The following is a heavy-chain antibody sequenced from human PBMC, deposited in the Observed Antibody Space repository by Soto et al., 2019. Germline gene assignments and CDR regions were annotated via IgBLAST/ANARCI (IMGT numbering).Heavy chain of an antibody. Sequence: PSETLSLTCAFYGGSFSGYYWSWIRQPPGKGLEWIGEINHSGSTNYNPSLKSRVTISVDTSKNQFSLKLSSVTAADTAVYYCARGGDYSRSWYFGYWGQGTLVTVSS. V-gene: IGHV4-34*01. D-gene: IGHD6-13*01. CDR2: INHSGST. CDR1: GGSFSGYY. J-gene: IGHJ4*02. CDR3: ARGGDYSRSWYFGY.